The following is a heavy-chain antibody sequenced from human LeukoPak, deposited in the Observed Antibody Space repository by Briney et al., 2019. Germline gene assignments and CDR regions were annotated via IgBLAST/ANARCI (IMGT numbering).Heavy chain of an antibody. CDR2: IYYSGST. CDR1: GGSISSYY. V-gene: IGHV4-59*01. Sequence: SETLSLACTVSGGSISSYYWSWIRQPPGKGLEWIGYIYYSGSTNYNPSLKSRVTISVDTSKNQFSLKLSSVTAADTAVYYCARDFPADYWGQGTLVTVSS. J-gene: IGHJ4*02. CDR3: ARDFPADY.